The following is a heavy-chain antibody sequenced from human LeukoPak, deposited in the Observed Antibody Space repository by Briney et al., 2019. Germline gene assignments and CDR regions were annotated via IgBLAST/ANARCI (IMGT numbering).Heavy chain of an antibody. Sequence: ASVKVSCKASGGTFSSYAISWVRQAPGQGLGWMGGIIPIFGTANYAQKFQGRVTITADKSTSTAYMELSSLRSEDTAVYYCASITGAAGINWFDPWGQGTLVTVSS. CDR1: GGTFSSYA. V-gene: IGHV1-69*06. D-gene: IGHD6-13*01. CDR2: IIPIFGTA. CDR3: ASITGAAGINWFDP. J-gene: IGHJ5*02.